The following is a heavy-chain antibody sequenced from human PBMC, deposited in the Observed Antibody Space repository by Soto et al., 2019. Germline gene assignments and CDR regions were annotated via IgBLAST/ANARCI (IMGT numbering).Heavy chain of an antibody. V-gene: IGHV3-23*01. CDR3: VPGSSGTAGEDC. D-gene: IGHD1-26*01. Sequence: GSLRLSCAASGFTIAAHAMTWVRQAPGKGLEWVSSISESGDITFYAESVRGRFTISRDNSKNMLFLQLSSLRVEDTAMYYCVPGSSGTAGEDCWGQGTLVTVSS. CDR1: GFTIAAHA. J-gene: IGHJ4*02. CDR2: ISESGDIT.